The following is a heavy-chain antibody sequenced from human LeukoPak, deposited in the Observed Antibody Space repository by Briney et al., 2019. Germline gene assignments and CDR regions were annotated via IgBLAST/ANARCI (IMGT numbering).Heavy chain of an antibody. CDR2: ISGSGGST. J-gene: IGHJ4*02. CDR3: AKLEAAAGSFPDY. CDR1: GFSFSSYI. V-gene: IGHV3-23*01. Sequence: RGSLRLSCAPSGFSFSSYIMSWVRPAPGKGLEWVSAISGSGGSTYYADSVKGLFTISTDNSKNTLYLQMNSLRAEDTAVYYCAKLEAAAGSFPDYWGQGTLVTVSS. D-gene: IGHD6-13*01.